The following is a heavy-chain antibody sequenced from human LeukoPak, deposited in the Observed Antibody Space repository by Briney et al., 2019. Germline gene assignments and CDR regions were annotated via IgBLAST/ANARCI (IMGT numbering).Heavy chain of an antibody. CDR3: ARKENGGSYYFDY. Sequence: PSETLSLTCTVYGGSFSDYYWTWIRQPPGKGLEWIGYIYYSGSTNYNPSLKSRVTISVDTSKNQFSLKLSSVTAADTAVYYCARKENGGSYYFDYWGQGTLVTVSS. CDR1: GGSFSDYY. J-gene: IGHJ4*02. V-gene: IGHV4-59*01. D-gene: IGHD4-23*01. CDR2: IYYSGST.